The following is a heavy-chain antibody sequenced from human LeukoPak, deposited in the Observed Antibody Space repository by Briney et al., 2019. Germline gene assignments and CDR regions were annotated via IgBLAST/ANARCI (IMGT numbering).Heavy chain of an antibody. CDR2: IGGSGDGT. J-gene: IGHJ5*02. D-gene: IGHD1-26*01. CDR3: AKDRGPYIGIANNWFDP. Sequence: GGSLRLSCAASGFTFIYAWMSWVRQAPGKGPEWVCGIGGSGDGTYYADFVRGRFSISRDNSKATVYLQMNSLRAEDTAIYYCAKDRGPYIGIANNWFDPWGQGTLVTVSS. CDR1: GFTFIYAW. V-gene: IGHV3-23*01.